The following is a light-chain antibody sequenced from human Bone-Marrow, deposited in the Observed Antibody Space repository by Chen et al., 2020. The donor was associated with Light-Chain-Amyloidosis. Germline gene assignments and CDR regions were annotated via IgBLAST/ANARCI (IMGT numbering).Light chain of an antibody. J-gene: IGLJ2*01. V-gene: IGLV1-47*01. Sequence: QPVLPQPPSASGAPGQRVTISCSGSSSKIKSNYVFWYQQFPGTAPKLLTYRNNLRPSGVPDRFSGSKTGTSASLVIRGLRSEDEADYYCAVWDDSLVKVFGGGTKLTVL. CDR1: SSKIKSNY. CDR2: RNN. CDR3: AVWDDSLVKV.